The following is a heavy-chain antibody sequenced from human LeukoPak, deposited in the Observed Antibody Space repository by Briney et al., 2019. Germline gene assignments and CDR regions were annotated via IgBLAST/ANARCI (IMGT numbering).Heavy chain of an antibody. Sequence: GASVKVSCKASGGTFISYAISWVRQAPGQGLEWMGGIIPIFGTANYVQKFQGRVTITADESTSTAYMELSSLRSEDTAVYYCARDQEYSSGWYELGYFDLWGRGTLVTVSS. J-gene: IGHJ2*01. CDR2: IIPIFGTA. CDR1: GGTFISYA. V-gene: IGHV1-69*13. D-gene: IGHD6-19*01. CDR3: ARDQEYSSGWYELGYFDL.